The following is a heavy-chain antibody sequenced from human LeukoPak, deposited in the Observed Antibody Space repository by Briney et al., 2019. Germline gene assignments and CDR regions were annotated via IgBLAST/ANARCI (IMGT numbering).Heavy chain of an antibody. CDR1: GYTFTSCD. CDR2: MNPNSGNT. J-gene: IGHJ4*02. V-gene: IGHV1-8*01. Sequence: ASVKVSCKASGYTFTSCDINWVRQATGQGLEWMGWMNPNSGNTGYAQKFQGRVTMTRNTSISTAYMELSSLRSDDTAVYYCARGNDYGGNPFDYWGQGTLVTVSS. CDR3: ARGNDYGGNPFDY. D-gene: IGHD4-23*01.